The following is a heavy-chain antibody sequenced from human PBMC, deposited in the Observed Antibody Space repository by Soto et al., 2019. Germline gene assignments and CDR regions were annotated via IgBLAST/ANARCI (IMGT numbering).Heavy chain of an antibody. CDR1: GGSITSSEYY. V-gene: IGHV4-39*01. D-gene: IGHD1-1*01. Sequence: PSETLSLTCTVSGGSITSSEYYWAWIRQPPGRGLQFVATIIYSGSSYSNPSLKSRLSMSVDTSKNPFSLTMKSVTAADTGVYYCASHPLNWSAADPWGQGVLVTVSS. CDR3: ASHPLNWSAADP. CDR2: IIYSGSS. J-gene: IGHJ5*02.